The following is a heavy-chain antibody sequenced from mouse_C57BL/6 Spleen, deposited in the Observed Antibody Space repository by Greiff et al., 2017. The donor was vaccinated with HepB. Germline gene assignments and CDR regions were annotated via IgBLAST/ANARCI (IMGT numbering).Heavy chain of an antibody. J-gene: IGHJ1*03. CDR3: AHYYGSSYVWYFDV. Sequence: QVQLKQPGAELVKPGASVKMSCKASGYTFTSYWITWVKQRPGQGLEWIGDIYPGSGSTNYNEKFKSKATLTVDTSSSTAYMQLSSLTSEDSAVYYCAHYYGSSYVWYFDVWGTGTTVTVSS. V-gene: IGHV1-55*01. D-gene: IGHD1-1*01. CDR2: IYPGSGST. CDR1: GYTFTSYW.